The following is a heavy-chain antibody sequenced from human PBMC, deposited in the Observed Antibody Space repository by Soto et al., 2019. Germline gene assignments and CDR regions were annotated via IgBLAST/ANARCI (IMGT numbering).Heavy chain of an antibody. V-gene: IGHV1-24*01. Sequence: ASVKVSCKVSGYTLTELSMHWVLQAPGKGLEWMGGFDPEDGETIYAQKFQGRVTMTEDTSTDTAYMELSSLRSEDTAVYYCATVPHPAYCGGDCQGWGQGTLVTVSS. CDR3: ATVPHPAYCGGDCQG. D-gene: IGHD2-21*02. CDR2: FDPEDGET. J-gene: IGHJ4*02. CDR1: GYTLTELS.